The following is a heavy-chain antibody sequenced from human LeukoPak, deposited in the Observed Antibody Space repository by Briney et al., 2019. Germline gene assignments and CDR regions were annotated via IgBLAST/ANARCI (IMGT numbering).Heavy chain of an antibody. Sequence: GGSLRLSCAASGFTFSSYAMHWVRQAPGKGLEWVAVISYDGGNTYCADSVKGRFTISRDNSKNTLYLQLNSLRAEDTAVYYCARDSTYYYGSGSSGPHYFDYWGQGTLVTVSS. CDR1: GFTFSSYA. CDR2: ISYDGGNT. J-gene: IGHJ4*02. V-gene: IGHV3-30*01. D-gene: IGHD3-10*01. CDR3: ARDSTYYYGSGSSGPHYFDY.